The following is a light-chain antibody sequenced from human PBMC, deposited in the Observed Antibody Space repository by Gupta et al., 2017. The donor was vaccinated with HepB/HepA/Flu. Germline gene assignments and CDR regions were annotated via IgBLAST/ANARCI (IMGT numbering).Light chain of an antibody. J-gene: IGLJ2*01. CDR2: QDN. Sequence: ELTQPPTLSVSPAQTAAITCSGDKLGDKYACWYQQKPGQSPVLVIYQDNKRPSGIPERFSGSNSGNTATLTISGIQAMDEADYYCQAWDSSYVVFGGGTKLTVL. V-gene: IGLV3-1*01. CDR1: KLGDKY. CDR3: QAWDSSYVV.